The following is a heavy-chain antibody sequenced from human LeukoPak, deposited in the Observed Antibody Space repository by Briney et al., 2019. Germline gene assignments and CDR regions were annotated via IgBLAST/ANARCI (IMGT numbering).Heavy chain of an antibody. CDR3: AREGGSTYYYGSGSLYFDY. D-gene: IGHD3-10*01. J-gene: IGHJ4*02. CDR1: GGSISSYY. Sequence: SETLSLTCTVSGGSISSYYWSWIRQPPGKGLEWIGYIYYSGSTYYNPSLKSRVTISVDTSKNQFSLRLSSVTAADTAVYYCAREGGSTYYYGSGSLYFDYWGQGTLVTVSS. CDR2: IYYSGST. V-gene: IGHV4-59*06.